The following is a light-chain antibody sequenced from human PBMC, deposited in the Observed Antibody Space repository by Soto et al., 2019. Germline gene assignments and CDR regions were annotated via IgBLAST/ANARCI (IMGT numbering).Light chain of an antibody. J-gene: IGKJ1*01. CDR3: QHSYNTPPT. V-gene: IGKV1-39*01. CDR2: AAS. CDR1: QSISSW. Sequence: DIQMTQSPSTLSASVGDRVTITCRASQSISSWLAWYQQKPGKAPNLLIYAASSLGSEVPSRFNGSGSGTHITLTITSLQREDSATYFCQHSYNTPPTFGQGTKVDIK.